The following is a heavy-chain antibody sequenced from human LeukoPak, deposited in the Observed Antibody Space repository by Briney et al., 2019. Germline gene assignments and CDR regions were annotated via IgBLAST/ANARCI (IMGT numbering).Heavy chain of an antibody. Sequence: GGSLRLSCVASGFTFSDYYMSWIRQAPGKGLEWVSYINYSGSTTYYADSVKGRFTISRDNAKNSLYLQMNSLRPDDTAVYYCARRGELLRGSWFDSWGQGILVTVSS. CDR1: GFTFSDYY. CDR2: INYSGSTT. D-gene: IGHD1-26*01. CDR3: ARRGELLRGSWFDS. V-gene: IGHV3-11*04. J-gene: IGHJ5*01.